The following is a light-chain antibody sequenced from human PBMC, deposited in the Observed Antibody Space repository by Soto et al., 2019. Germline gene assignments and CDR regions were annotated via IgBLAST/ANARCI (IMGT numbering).Light chain of an antibody. V-gene: IGKV3-15*01. CDR3: QQYNIWPPWT. CDR1: QSVSSN. Sequence: EIVMTQSPATLSVSPGERATLSCRASQSVSSNLAWYQQKPGQAPSLLIYGESTRATGIPARFSGSVSGTEFTLTIRSLQSEDFAVHYCQQYNIWPPWTFGQGTKVEIK. J-gene: IGKJ1*01. CDR2: GES.